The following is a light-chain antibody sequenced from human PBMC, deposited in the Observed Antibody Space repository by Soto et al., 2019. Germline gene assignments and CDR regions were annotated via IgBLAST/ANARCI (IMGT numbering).Light chain of an antibody. J-gene: IGKJ2*01. V-gene: IGKV3-11*01. Sequence: EIVLTQSPATLSLSPGERATLSCRASQSVSSYLAWYQQKPGQAPRLLIYDASNRATGIPARFSGSGSGTDFTLTISSLVPEDFAVYYCQQRSNWLYTFGQGTKPEIK. CDR3: QQRSNWLYT. CDR2: DAS. CDR1: QSVSSY.